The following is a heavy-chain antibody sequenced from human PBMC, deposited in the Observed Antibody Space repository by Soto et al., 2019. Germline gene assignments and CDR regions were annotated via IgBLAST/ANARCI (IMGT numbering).Heavy chain of an antibody. V-gene: IGHV1-2*02. CDR3: APGRDATSQFYSPNGMDL. Sequence: QVQLEQSGDEVKQHGPSVKVSCKASGYNLGAYYPYSVRQAPGRGLEWVGWMDPITRGTDYEERLRDRVTMTRNTSINTAYMELRTLLSEDTAIYFCAPGRDATSQFYSPNGMDLLGQGTTGTVSS. J-gene: IGHJ6*02. CDR2: MDPITRGT. CDR1: GYNLGAYY. D-gene: IGHD2-15*01.